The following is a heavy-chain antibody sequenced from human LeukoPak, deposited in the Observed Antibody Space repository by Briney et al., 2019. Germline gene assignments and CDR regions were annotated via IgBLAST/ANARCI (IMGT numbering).Heavy chain of an antibody. CDR1: GYTFTSYA. CDR3: ARDSRGIAAAGTKDY. Sequence: ASVKVSCKASGYTFTSYAMNWVRQAPGQGLEWMGWISAYNGNTNYAQKLQGRVTMTTDTSTSTAYMELRSLRSDDTAVYYCARDSRGIAAAGTKDYWGQGTLVTVSS. D-gene: IGHD6-13*01. J-gene: IGHJ4*02. CDR2: ISAYNGNT. V-gene: IGHV1-18*01.